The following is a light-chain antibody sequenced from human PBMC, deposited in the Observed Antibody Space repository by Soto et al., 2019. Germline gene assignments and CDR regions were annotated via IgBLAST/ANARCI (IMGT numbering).Light chain of an antibody. CDR2: GAS. Sequence: EIVLTQSPGTLSLSPGERATLSCRASQSGSSNNLAWYQQRPGQAPRVVIYGASTRATGIPERFSGSGSGTDFTLTISRLEPEDFAVYYCQQYGRSPFTFGPGNKVDIK. J-gene: IGKJ3*01. CDR1: QSGSSNN. CDR3: QQYGRSPFT. V-gene: IGKV3-20*01.